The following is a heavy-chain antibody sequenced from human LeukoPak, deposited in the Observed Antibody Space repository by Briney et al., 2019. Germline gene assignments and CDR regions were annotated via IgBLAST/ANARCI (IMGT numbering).Heavy chain of an antibody. Sequence: GGSLRLSCAASGFTFSSYAMSWVRHAPGKGLEWVSAISGSGGSTYYADSVKGRFTISRDNSKNTLYLQMNSLRAEDTAVYYCAKSPVSWGPYYFDYWGQGTLVTVSP. J-gene: IGHJ4*02. CDR1: GFTFSSYA. CDR2: ISGSGGST. D-gene: IGHD7-27*01. V-gene: IGHV3-23*01. CDR3: AKSPVSWGPYYFDY.